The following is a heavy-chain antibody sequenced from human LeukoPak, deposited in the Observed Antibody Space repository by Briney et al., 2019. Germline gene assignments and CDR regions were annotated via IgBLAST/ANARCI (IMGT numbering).Heavy chain of an antibody. V-gene: IGHV4-34*01. Sequence: SETLSLTCTVSGGSISSYYWSWIRQPPGKGLEWIGEINHSGSTNYNPSLKSRVTISVDTSKNQFSLKLSSVTAADTAVYYCARLGSSWYRPPRLYYYYYYMDVWGKGTTVTVSS. D-gene: IGHD6-13*01. CDR2: INHSGST. CDR1: GGSISSYY. CDR3: ARLGSSWYRPPRLYYYYYYMDV. J-gene: IGHJ6*03.